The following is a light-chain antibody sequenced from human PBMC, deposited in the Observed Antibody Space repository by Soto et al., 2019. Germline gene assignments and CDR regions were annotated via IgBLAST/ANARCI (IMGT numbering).Light chain of an antibody. CDR2: GAS. V-gene: IGKV3-20*01. Sequence: EIVLTQSPGTLSLSPGERATLSCRASQSVSSSSLAWYQQKPGKAPRLLIYGASSRATGIPDRFSGSGSGTDFTLTISRLEPEDFAGYYCQQYGSSPDTFGQGTKLEIK. CDR1: QSVSSSS. J-gene: IGKJ2*01. CDR3: QQYGSSPDT.